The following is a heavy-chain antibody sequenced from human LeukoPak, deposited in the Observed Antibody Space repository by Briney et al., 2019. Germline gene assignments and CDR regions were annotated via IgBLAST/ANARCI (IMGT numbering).Heavy chain of an antibody. J-gene: IGHJ3*02. D-gene: IGHD5-18*01. CDR3: TIGYSYGIDAFDI. CDR1: GFTFSDYY. CDR2: ISSSGSTI. V-gene: IGHV3-11*01. Sequence: KSGGSLRLSCAASGFTFSDYYMSWIRQAPGKGLEWVSYISSSGSTIYYADSVKGRFTISRDNAKNSLYLQMNSLRAEDTAVYYCTIGYSYGIDAFDIWGQGTMVTVSS.